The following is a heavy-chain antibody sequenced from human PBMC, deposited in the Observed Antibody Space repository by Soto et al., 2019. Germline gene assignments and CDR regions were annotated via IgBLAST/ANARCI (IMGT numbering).Heavy chain of an antibody. CDR3: ASRDPGTSVDY. CDR1: GGSFTSNNW. CDR2: IYRTGST. Sequence: LSLTCAVSGGSFTSNNWWTWVRQPPGQGLEWIGEIYRTGSTNYNPSLKGRVTISLDKSENQFSLKVTSLTAADTAVYYCASRDPGTSVDYWGQGTLVTVSS. D-gene: IGHD1-7*01. J-gene: IGHJ4*02. V-gene: IGHV4-4*02.